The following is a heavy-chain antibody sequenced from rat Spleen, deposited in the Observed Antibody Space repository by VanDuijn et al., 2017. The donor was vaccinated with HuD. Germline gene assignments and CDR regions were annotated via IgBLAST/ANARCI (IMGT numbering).Heavy chain of an antibody. CDR3: TRDMGY. CDR1: GFTFSDYY. V-gene: IGHV5-20*01. D-gene: IGHD1-7*01. CDR2: ISYDDTST. J-gene: IGHJ2*01. Sequence: EVQLVESGGGLVQPGRSLKLSCAASGFTFSDYYMAWVRQAPTKGLEWVASISYDDTSTHYRDSVKGRFTISRDIAKSSLFLQMDSLRSEDTATYYCTRDMGYWGQGVMVTVSS.